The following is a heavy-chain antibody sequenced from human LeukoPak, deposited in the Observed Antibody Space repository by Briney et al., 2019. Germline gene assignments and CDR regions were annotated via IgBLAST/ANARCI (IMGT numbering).Heavy chain of an antibody. D-gene: IGHD2-2*01. CDR3: ARDRGRYCSSTSCSSGDY. CDR1: GFTFSSYA. V-gene: IGHV3-48*04. CDR2: ISSSGSTI. J-gene: IGHJ4*02. Sequence: GGSLRLSCAASGFTFSSYAMSWVRQAPGKGLEWVSYISSSGSTIYYADSVKGRFTISRDNAKNSLYLQMNSLRAEDTAVYYCARDRGRYCSSTSCSSGDYWGQGTLVTVSS.